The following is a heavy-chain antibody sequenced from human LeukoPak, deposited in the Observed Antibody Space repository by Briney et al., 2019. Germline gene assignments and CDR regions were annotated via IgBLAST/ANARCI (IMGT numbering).Heavy chain of an antibody. CDR3: ARGGMGPSGGIQH. J-gene: IGHJ1*01. CDR1: GFTFSTYA. CDR2: IWYDGSKK. D-gene: IGHD3-16*01. V-gene: IGHV3-30*04. Sequence: PGGSLRLSCAASGFTFSTYAMHWVRQAPGKGLEWVAVIWYDGSKKYYADSVKGRFTISRDNAKNSLYLEMNSLRVEDTAVYYCARGGMGPSGGIQHWGQGTLVTVSS.